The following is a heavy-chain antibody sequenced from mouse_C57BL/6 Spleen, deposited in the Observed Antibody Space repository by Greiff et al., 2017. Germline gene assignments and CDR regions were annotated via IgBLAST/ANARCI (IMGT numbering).Heavy chain of an antibody. CDR1: GFNIKDYY. D-gene: IGHD6-2*01. CDR3: TTVSYAMDG. V-gene: IGHV14-1*01. J-gene: IGHJ4*01. CDR2: IDPEDGDT. Sequence: VQLQQSGAELVGPGASVKLSCTASGFNIKDYYMHWVKQRPEQGLEWIGRIDPEDGDTEYAPKFQGKATMTADPSSNTAYLQLSSLTSEETAVYYCTTVSYAMDGWGKGTSVTVAS.